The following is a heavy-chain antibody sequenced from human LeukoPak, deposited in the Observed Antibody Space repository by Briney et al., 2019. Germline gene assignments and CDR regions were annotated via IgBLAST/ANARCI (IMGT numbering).Heavy chain of an antibody. CDR3: TTDTWYSAGH. V-gene: IGHV3-7*03. D-gene: IGHD2-15*01. CDR2: IKKDGSEK. J-gene: IGHJ4*02. CDR1: GFIFSGSW. Sequence: GGSLRLSCTASGFIFSGSWMAWIRQAPGKGLEWVAIIKKDGSEKYYVDSMKGRFTISRDNAKNSLFLQMNSLRAGDTAIYYCTTDTWYSAGHWGQGTLVTVSS.